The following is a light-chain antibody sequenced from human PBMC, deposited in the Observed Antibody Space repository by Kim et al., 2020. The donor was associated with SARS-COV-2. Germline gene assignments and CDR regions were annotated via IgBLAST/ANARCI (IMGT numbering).Light chain of an antibody. CDR3: QQYGSSPPYT. CDR2: GTS. V-gene: IGKV3-20*01. Sequence: SPGDRAALSGRASQSVSSSYLAWYQQKPGQAPRLLIYGTSSRATGIPDRFTGSGSGTDFTLTISRLEPEDFAVYYCQQYGSSPPYTFGQGTKLEI. CDR1: QSVSSSY. J-gene: IGKJ2*01.